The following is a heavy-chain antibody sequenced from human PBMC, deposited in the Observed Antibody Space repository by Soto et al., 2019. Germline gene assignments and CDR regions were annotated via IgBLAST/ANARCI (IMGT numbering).Heavy chain of an antibody. Sequence: ASVKVSCKASGYTFTSYGISWVRQAPGQGLEWMGWISAYNGNTNYAQKLQGRVTMTTDTSTSTAYMELRSLRSDDTAVYYCGGFFWSGGGGTRGRRPHYYGGRGPLVPVSS. CDR3: GGFFWSGGGGTRGRRPHYY. J-gene: IGHJ4*02. CDR1: GYTFTSYG. V-gene: IGHV1-18*01. D-gene: IGHD2-15*01. CDR2: ISAYNGNT.